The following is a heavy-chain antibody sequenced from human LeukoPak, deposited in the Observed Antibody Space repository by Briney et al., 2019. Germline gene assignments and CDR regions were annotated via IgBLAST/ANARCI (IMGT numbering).Heavy chain of an antibody. D-gene: IGHD2-15*01. V-gene: IGHV3-33*01. Sequence: PGRSLRLSCAASGFTFSSYGMHWVRQAPGKGLEWVAVIWYDGSNKYYADSVKGRFTISRDNSKNTLYLQMNSLRAEDTAVYYCARAEALLPYLYWGQGTLVTVSS. CDR1: GFTFSSYG. CDR3: ARAEALLPYLY. J-gene: IGHJ4*02. CDR2: IWYDGSNK.